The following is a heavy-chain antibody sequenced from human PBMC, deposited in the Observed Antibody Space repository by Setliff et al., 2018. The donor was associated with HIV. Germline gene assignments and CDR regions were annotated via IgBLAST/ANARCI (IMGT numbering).Heavy chain of an antibody. Sequence: ASVKVSCKASGYTFTGYFIHWGRQAPGQGLEWMGRINPNTGDTNYAQKFQDRVTMTRETSINTAHMELSRLRSDDTAVYYFAREYDVLTGYYISAFDIWGQGTMVTVSS. CDR2: INPNTGDT. CDR3: AREYDVLTGYYISAFDI. J-gene: IGHJ3*02. V-gene: IGHV1-2*06. D-gene: IGHD3-9*01. CDR1: GYTFTGYF.